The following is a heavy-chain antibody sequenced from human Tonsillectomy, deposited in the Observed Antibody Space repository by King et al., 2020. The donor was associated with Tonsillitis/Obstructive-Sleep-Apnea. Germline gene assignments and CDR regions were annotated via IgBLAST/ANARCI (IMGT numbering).Heavy chain of an antibody. CDR2: IYYSGST. CDR3: AREAPDSSYMDV. CDR1: GGSISSYY. J-gene: IGHJ6*03. Sequence: QLQESGPGLVKPSETLSLTCTVSGGSISSYYWSWIRQPPGKGLEWIGYIYYSGSTNYNTSLKSRVTISVDTSKNQFSLKLSSVTAADTAVYYCAREAPDSSYMDVWGKGTTVTVSS. V-gene: IGHV4-59*01. D-gene: IGHD6-13*01.